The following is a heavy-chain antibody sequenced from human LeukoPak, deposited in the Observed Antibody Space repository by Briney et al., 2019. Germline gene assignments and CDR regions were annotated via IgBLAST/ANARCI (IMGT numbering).Heavy chain of an antibody. Sequence: GGSLRLSCAASGFSFSSYAMNWVRQAPGKGLEWVAALSGTGGSAYYADSVKGRFTISRDNSKNTLYLQMNSLRAEDTAVYYCAKGPCSGGNCYRYFDSWGQGTLVTVSS. CDR2: LSGTGGSA. CDR3: AKGPCSGGNCYRYFDS. D-gene: IGHD2-15*01. CDR1: GFSFSSYA. J-gene: IGHJ4*02. V-gene: IGHV3-23*01.